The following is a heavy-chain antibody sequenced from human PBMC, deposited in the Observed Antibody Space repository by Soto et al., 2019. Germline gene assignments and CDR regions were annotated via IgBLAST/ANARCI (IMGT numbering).Heavy chain of an antibody. V-gene: IGHV6-1*01. D-gene: IGHD6-19*01. CDR1: GDSVSSNSAA. CDR3: AASIQEQWLAYYYYGMDV. CDR2: TYYRSKWYN. Sequence: SQTLSLTCAISGDSVSSNSAAWNWIRQSPSRGLEWLGRTYYRSKWYNDYAVSVKSRITINPDTSKNQFSLQPNSVTPEDTAVYYCAASIQEQWLAYYYYGMDVWGQGTTVTVSS. J-gene: IGHJ6*02.